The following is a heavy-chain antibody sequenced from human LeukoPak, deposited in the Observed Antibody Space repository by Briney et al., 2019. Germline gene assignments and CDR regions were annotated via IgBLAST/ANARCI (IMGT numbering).Heavy chain of an antibody. CDR1: GFTFSNYA. V-gene: IGHV3-23*01. CDR2: IGSGGTT. D-gene: IGHD3-22*01. J-gene: IGHJ4*02. CDR3: AKYFYDSSTYSFDY. Sequence: GGSLRLSCAASGFTFSNYAMSWVRQAPGKGLEWVSSIGSGGTTHYADSVKGRFTISRDNSKNTLFLQMNSLSAEDTAVYYCAKYFYDSSTYSFDYWGQGTLVTVSS.